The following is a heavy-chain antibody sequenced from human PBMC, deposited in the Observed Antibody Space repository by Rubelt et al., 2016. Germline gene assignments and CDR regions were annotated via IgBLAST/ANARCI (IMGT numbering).Heavy chain of an antibody. Sequence: VQLLESGGGLVQPGGSLRLSCAASGFTFSSYGMHWVRQAPGKGLEWVAVIWYDGSNKYYADSVKGRFTNSRDKSKNTLYLQMNRLRAEDTAVYYCARDRTDSSSLMSADYWGQGTLVTVSS. CDR1: GFTFSSYG. CDR2: IWYDGSNK. D-gene: IGHD6-13*01. V-gene: IGHV3-33*01. J-gene: IGHJ4*02. CDR3: ARDRTDSSSLMSADY.